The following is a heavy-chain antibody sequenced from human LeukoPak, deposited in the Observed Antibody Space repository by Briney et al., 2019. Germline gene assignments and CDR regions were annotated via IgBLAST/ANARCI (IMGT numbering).Heavy chain of an antibody. CDR1: GFTFSNYA. CDR2: ITGSGGST. V-gene: IGHV3-23*01. D-gene: IGHD3-10*01. J-gene: IGHJ4*02. CDR3: AKDTYASGGTDY. Sequence: GGSLRLSCAASGFTFSNYAMSWVRLAPGKGLEWVSAITGSGGSTYYADSVKGRFTISRDNSKNTLYLQMNSLRAEDTAVYYCAKDTYASGGTDYWGQGTLVTVSS.